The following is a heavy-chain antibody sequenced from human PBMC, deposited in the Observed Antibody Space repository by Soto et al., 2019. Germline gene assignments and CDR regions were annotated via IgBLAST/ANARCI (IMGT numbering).Heavy chain of an antibody. Sequence: PGGSLRLSCVASGFRFSDHSMTWVRQSPGKGLQWIAYISSSSDNIYYAESVRGRFTVSRDNAKNALFLEMNSLRDDDTATYYCASLPKGSLVTAWGQGTRVTVSS. CDR1: GFRFSDHS. J-gene: IGHJ4*02. V-gene: IGHV3-48*02. D-gene: IGHD2-21*02. CDR2: ISSSSDNI. CDR3: ASLPKGSLVTA.